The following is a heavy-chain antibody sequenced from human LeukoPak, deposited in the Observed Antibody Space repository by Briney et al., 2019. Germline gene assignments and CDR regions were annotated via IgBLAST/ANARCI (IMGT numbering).Heavy chain of an antibody. CDR1: GGSFSNYY. CDR3: AREFYYDSSFSFDI. D-gene: IGHD3-22*01. J-gene: IGHJ3*02. Sequence: SETLSLTCAVYGGSFSNYYWTWIRQPPGKGLEWIGYIYNSGSTNYNPSLKSRVTISVGTSKNQFSLKLSSVTAADTAMYYCAREFYYDSSFSFDIWGQGTMVTVSS. V-gene: IGHV4-59*01. CDR2: IYNSGST.